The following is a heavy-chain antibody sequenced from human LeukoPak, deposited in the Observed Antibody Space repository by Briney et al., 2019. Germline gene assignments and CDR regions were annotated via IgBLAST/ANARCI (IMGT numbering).Heavy chain of an antibody. J-gene: IGHJ4*02. CDR3: ARSNSGYYGDY. CDR2: IYYSGST. CDR1: GGSISSYY. D-gene: IGHD3-22*01. Sequence: SETLSLTCTVSGGSISSYYWSWIRQPPGKGLEWIGYIYYSGSTNYSPSLKSRVTISVDTSKNQFSLKLSSVTAADTAVYYCARSNSGYYGDYWGQGTLVTVSS. V-gene: IGHV4-59*01.